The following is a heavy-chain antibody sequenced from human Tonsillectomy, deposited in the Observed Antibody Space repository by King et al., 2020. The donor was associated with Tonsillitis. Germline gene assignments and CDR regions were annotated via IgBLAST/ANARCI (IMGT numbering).Heavy chain of an antibody. CDR3: ARIMAPNPQFDI. J-gene: IGHJ4*02. CDR1: GVSGNSGGDY. CDR2: HHFSGST. V-gene: IGHV4-31*03. Sequence: QLQESGPGLGKPSQTLSLTCTVSGVSGNSGGDYWTWIRQHPGKGLEYTGHHHFSGSTYYNPSLKSRVTISIDTSKNQFSLKLSAVTAADTAVYYCARIMAPNPQFDIWGQGTLVAVSS. D-gene: IGHD5-24*01.